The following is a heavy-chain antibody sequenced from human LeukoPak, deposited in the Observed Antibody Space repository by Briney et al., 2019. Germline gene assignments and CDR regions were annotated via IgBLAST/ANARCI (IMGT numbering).Heavy chain of an antibody. D-gene: IGHD1-26*01. CDR2: ISSSSSYI. J-gene: IGHJ3*02. V-gene: IGHV3-21*01. Sequence: GGSLRLSCAASGFTFSSYSMNWVRQAPGKGLEWVSSISSSSSYIYYADSVKGRFTISRDNAKSSLYLQMNSLRAEDTAGYYCARDGSYSWAFDIWGQGTKVTVSS. CDR1: GFTFSSYS. CDR3: ARDGSYSWAFDI.